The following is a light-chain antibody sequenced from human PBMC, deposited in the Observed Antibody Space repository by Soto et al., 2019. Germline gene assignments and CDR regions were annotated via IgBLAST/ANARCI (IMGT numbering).Light chain of an antibody. V-gene: IGLV2-14*01. CDR3: SSYSTTSSPHVL. CDR2: EVS. Sequence: QSVLTQPASVSGSPGQSITISCTGTSSDVGRYNYVSWYQQHPGKAPKVMIYEVSYRPSGVSSRFSGSKSGNTASLTISGLQAEDEAEFYCSSYSTTSSPHVLFGGGTKVTVL. J-gene: IGLJ2*01. CDR1: SSDVGRYNY.